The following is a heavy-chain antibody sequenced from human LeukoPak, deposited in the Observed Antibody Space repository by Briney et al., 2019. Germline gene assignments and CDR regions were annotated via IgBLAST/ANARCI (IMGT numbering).Heavy chain of an antibody. CDR2: INSDGSST. CDR1: GFTFSSYW. J-gene: IGHJ4*02. V-gene: IGHV3-74*01. D-gene: IGHD4-17*01. CDR3: AREALTETTFGPYDY. Sequence: GGSLRLSCPASGFTFSSYWMHWVRQAPGKGLVWVSRINSDGSSTGYADSVKGRFTLSRDNAKKSLYLQMNSLRAEDTAVYYCAREALTETTFGPYDYWGQGTLVTVSS.